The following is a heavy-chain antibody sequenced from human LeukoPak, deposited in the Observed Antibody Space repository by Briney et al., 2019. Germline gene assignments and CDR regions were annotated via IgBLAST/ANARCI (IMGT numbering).Heavy chain of an antibody. J-gene: IGHJ6*03. CDR2: IIPIFGTA. CDR1: GGTFSSYA. D-gene: IGHD4-11*01. V-gene: IGHV1-69*13. CDR3: ARGVTTGGKYYYYYYMDV. Sequence: SVKVSCKASGGTFSSYAISWVRQAPGQGLEWMGGIIPIFGTANYAQKFKGRVTIPADESTSTDYMELSSLRSEDTAVYYCARGVTTGGKYYYYYYMDVWGKGTTVTVSS.